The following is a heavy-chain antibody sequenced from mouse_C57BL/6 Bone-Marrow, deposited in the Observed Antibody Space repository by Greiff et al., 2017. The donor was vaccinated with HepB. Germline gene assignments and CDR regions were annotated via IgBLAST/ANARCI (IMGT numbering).Heavy chain of an antibody. CDR1: GYTFTSYW. CDR2: IDPSDSYT. Sequence: QVQLQQPGAELVMPGASVKLSCKASGYTFTSYWMHWVKQRPGQGLEWIGEIDPSDSYTNYNQKFKGKSTLTVDKSSSTAYMQLSSLTSEDSAVYYCARGGSSYLWYFDVWGTGTTVTVSS. J-gene: IGHJ1*03. V-gene: IGHV1-69*01. D-gene: IGHD1-1*01. CDR3: ARGGSSYLWYFDV.